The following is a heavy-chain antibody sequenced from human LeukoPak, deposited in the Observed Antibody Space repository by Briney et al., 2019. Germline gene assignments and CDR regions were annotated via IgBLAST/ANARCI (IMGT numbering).Heavy chain of an antibody. CDR1: GFTFSSYA. Sequence: GGSLRLSCAASGFTFSSYAMSWVRQAPGKGLEWVSAISGSGGSTYYADSVKGRFTISRDNSKNTPYLQMNSLRAEDTAVYYCAKDPEVGAYYLYYYYYYGMDVWGQGTTVTVSS. D-gene: IGHD1-26*01. CDR3: AKDPEVGAYYLYYYYYYGMDV. CDR2: ISGSGGST. J-gene: IGHJ6*02. V-gene: IGHV3-23*01.